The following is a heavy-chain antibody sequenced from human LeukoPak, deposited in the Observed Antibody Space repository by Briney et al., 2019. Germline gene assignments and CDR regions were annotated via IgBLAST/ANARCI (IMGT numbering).Heavy chain of an antibody. CDR3: ARALGFEYSSSSGGY. D-gene: IGHD6-6*01. Sequence: GGSLRLSCAASGFTSSSYSMNWVRQAPGKGLEWVSSISSSSSYIYYADSVKGRFTISRDNAKNSLYLQMNSLRAEDTAVYYCARALGFEYSSSSGGYWGQGTLVTVSS. V-gene: IGHV3-21*01. CDR2: ISSSSSYI. CDR1: GFTSSSYS. J-gene: IGHJ4*02.